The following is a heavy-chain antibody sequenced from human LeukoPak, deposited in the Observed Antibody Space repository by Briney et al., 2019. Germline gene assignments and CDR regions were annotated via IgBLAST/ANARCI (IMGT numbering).Heavy chain of an antibody. Sequence: PGGSLRLSCAASGFTFSKFALSWVRQAPGKGLEWVSTINDRGTGTYYADSVKGRFTISRDNSKNTLSLQMNSLRAEDTAVYYCARGPSSGSYIYYYYYMDVWGKGTTVTVSS. CDR1: GFTFSKFA. D-gene: IGHD3-10*01. V-gene: IGHV3-23*01. CDR3: ARGPSSGSYIYYYYYMDV. CDR2: INDRGTGT. J-gene: IGHJ6*03.